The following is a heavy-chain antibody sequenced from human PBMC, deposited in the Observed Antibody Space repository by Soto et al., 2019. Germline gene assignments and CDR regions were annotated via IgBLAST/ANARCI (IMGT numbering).Heavy chain of an antibody. CDR1: GFSLSTSGMC. D-gene: IGHD2-15*01. J-gene: IGHJ4*02. CDR3: ARIYCSGGSCYSGVYFDY. CDR2: IDWDDDK. Sequence: SGPTLVNPTQTLTLTCTFSGFSLSTSGMCVSWIRQPPGKALEWLALIDWDDDKYYSTSLKTRLTISKDTSKNQVVLTMTNMDLVDTATYYCARIYCSGGSCYSGVYFDYWGQGTRVTVSS. V-gene: IGHV2-70*01.